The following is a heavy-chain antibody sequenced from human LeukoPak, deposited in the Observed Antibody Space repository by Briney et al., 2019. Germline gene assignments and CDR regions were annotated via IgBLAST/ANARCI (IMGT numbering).Heavy chain of an antibody. CDR3: ARDDPTNWFDP. V-gene: IGHV3-30-3*01. CDR1: GFTFSTYA. Sequence: GGSLRLSCTASGFTFSTYAMHWVRQAPGKGLEWVAVISYDGSNKYYADSVKGRFTISRDNSKNTLYLQMNSLRAEDTAVYYCARDDPTNWFDPWGQGTLVTVSS. CDR2: ISYDGSNK. J-gene: IGHJ5*02.